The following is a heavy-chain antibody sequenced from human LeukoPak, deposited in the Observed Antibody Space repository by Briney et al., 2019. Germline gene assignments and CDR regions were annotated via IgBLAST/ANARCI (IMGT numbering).Heavy chain of an antibody. CDR2: ISAYNGNT. V-gene: IGHV1-18*01. CDR1: GNTFTSSG. Sequence: ASVKVSCKASGNTFTSSGISWVRQAPGQGLEWMGWISAYNGNTNYAQKLQGRVTMTTDTSTSTAYMELRSLRSDDTAVYYCARAVGITGTRGRWFDPWGQGTLVTVSS. J-gene: IGHJ5*02. D-gene: IGHD1-7*01. CDR3: ARAVGITGTRGRWFDP.